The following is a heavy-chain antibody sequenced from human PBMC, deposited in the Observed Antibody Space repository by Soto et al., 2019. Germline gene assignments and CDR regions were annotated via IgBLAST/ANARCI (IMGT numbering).Heavy chain of an antibody. CDR3: ARGMTYYYDSSGYYGAFDI. V-gene: IGHV3-30-3*01. J-gene: IGHJ3*02. D-gene: IGHD3-22*01. CDR1: GFTFSSYA. Sequence: GGSLRLSCAASGFTFSSYAMHWVRQAPGKGLEWVAVISYDGSNKYYADSVKGRFTISRDNSKNTLYLQMNSLRAEDTAVYYCARGMTYYYDSSGYYGAFDIWGQGTMVTVSS. CDR2: ISYDGSNK.